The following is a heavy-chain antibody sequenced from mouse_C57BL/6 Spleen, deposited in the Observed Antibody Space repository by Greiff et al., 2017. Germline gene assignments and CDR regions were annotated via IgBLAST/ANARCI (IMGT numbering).Heavy chain of an antibody. CDR1: GYAFSSSW. J-gene: IGHJ3*01. V-gene: IGHV1-82*01. D-gene: IGHD2-3*01. Sequence: VKLQESGPELVKPGASVKISCKASGYAFSSSWMNWVKQRPGKGLEWIGRIYPGDGDTNYNGKFKGKATLTADKSSSTAYMQLSSLTSEDSAVYFCARQEIYDGYPMFAYWGQGTLVTVSA. CDR2: IYPGDGDT. CDR3: ARQEIYDGYPMFAY.